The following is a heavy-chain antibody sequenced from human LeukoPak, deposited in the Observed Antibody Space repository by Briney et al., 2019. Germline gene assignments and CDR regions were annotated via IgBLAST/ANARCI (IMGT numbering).Heavy chain of an antibody. J-gene: IGHJ4*02. CDR2: IYVGGSS. CDR3: ARVSPVTVAGFDS. Sequence: PSETLSLTCTVSGDSLSGFSWNWIRQSAGKGLEWIGRIYVGGSSNYNPSLRGRVTMSVDMSTNQFSLKLRTLTAADTATYYCARVSPVTVAGFDSWGQGGMVAVSS. V-gene: IGHV4-4*07. D-gene: IGHD6-19*01. CDR1: GDSLSGFS.